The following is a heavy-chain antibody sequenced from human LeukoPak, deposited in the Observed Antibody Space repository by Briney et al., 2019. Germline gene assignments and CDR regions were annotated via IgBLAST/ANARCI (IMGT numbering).Heavy chain of an antibody. D-gene: IGHD2-2*01. CDR1: GFTFSTYA. J-gene: IGHJ1*01. CDR2: LSASGDIT. CDR3: AREFFTPSADLQYFNH. V-gene: IGHV3-23*01. Sequence: GGSLRLSCAASGFTFSTYAMTCVRQAPGKGLEWVSTLSASGDITYYADSVRGRFTISRDNSKNALYLQMSSLRADDTAVYYCAREFFTPSADLQYFNHWGQGSLVVVSS.